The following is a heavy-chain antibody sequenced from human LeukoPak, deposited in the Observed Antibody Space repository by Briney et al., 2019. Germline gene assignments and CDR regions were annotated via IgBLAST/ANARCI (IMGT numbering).Heavy chain of an antibody. V-gene: IGHV3-74*01. CDR1: GFTFSNYW. D-gene: IGHD2-15*01. CDR3: ARVVVELYNWFDP. J-gene: IGHJ5*02. CDR2: INSDGINT. Sequence: GGSLRLSCAASGFTFSNYWMHWVRQAPGKGLVWVSRINSDGINTSYADSVKGRFTISRDNAKNSLYLQMNSLRAEDTAVYYCARVVVELYNWFDPWGQGTLVTVSS.